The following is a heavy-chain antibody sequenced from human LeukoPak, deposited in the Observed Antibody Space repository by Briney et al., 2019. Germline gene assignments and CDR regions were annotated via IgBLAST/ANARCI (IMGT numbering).Heavy chain of an antibody. CDR3: ASPNPIGDLSWLDY. CDR2: IGGSGDNR. J-gene: IGHJ4*02. Sequence: PGGSLRLSCAAPGFTFSSYAMSWVRQPPEKGLEWVSVIGGSGDNRYYADSVKGRFTISRDNSKNTLYLQMNSLRVEDTAVYYCASPNPIGDLSWLDYWGQGALVTVSS. D-gene: IGHD3-10*01. CDR1: GFTFSSYA. V-gene: IGHV3-23*01.